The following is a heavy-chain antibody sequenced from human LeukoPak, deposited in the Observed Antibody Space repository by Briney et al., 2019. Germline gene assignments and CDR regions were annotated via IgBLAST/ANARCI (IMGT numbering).Heavy chain of an antibody. J-gene: IGHJ4*02. V-gene: IGHV5-10-1*01. CDR3: ARAPDSDSGYDYFDY. Sequence: RGESLKISCKGSGYTFTNHLISWVRQMPGKGLEWMGKIDPSDSYTNYSPSFQGHVTISPDKSISTAYLPWCSLKASDTAMYYCARAPDSDSGYDYFDYWGQGTLVTVSS. D-gene: IGHD5-12*01. CDR2: IDPSDSYT. CDR1: GYTFTNHL.